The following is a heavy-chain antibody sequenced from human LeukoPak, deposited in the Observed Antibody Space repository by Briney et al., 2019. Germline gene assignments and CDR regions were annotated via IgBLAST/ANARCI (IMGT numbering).Heavy chain of an antibody. CDR1: GGSFSGYY. CDR2: INHSGST. Sequence: PSETLSLTCAVYGGSFSGYYWSWIRQPPGKGLEWIGEINHSGSTNYNPSLKSRVTISVDTSKNQFSLKLSSVTAADTAVYYCARGSRITMVRGVIIPNWFDPWGQGTLVTVSS. D-gene: IGHD3-10*01. CDR3: ARGSRITMVRGVIIPNWFDP. J-gene: IGHJ5*02. V-gene: IGHV4-34*01.